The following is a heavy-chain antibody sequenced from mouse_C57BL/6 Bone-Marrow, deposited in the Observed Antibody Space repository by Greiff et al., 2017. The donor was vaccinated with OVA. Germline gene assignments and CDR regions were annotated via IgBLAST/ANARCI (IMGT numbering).Heavy chain of an antibody. CDR3: ARLFITTVVATKYFDV. J-gene: IGHJ1*03. D-gene: IGHD1-1*01. CDR2: ISMGGSDT. CDR1: GFTFSSYG. Sequence: EVQLVESGGDLVKPGGSRKLSCAASGFTFSSYGMSWVRQTPDKRREWVATISMGGSDTYYPDSVKGRFTSSRDNAKTTLYLQMSSLKSEDTAMYYCARLFITTVVATKYFDVWGTGTTVTVSS. V-gene: IGHV5-6*01.